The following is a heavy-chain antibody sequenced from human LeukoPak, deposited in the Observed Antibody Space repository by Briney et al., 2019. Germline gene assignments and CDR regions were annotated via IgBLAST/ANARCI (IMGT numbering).Heavy chain of an antibody. J-gene: IGHJ4*02. CDR2: IYTSGST. CDR3: ARDRYGSGSIDY. D-gene: IGHD3-10*01. Sequence: SQTLSLTCTVSGGSISSGSYYWSWIRQPAGKGLEWIGRIYTSGSTNYNPSLKSRVTISVDTSKNQFSLKLSSVTAADTAVYYCARDRYGSGSIDYWGQGTLVTVSS. V-gene: IGHV4-61*02. CDR1: GGSISSGSYY.